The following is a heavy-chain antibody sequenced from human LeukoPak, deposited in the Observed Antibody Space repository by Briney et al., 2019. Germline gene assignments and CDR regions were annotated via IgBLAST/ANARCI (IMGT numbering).Heavy chain of an antibody. CDR1: GFTFSSYE. D-gene: IGHD3-16*02. CDR2: ISSSGSTI. V-gene: IGHV3-48*03. J-gene: IGHJ5*01. CDR3: ARYRSPLDS. Sequence: GGSLRLSCAASGFTFSSYEVNWVRQAPGKGLEWVSYISSSGSTIYNADSVKGRFIISIDNAKTSLYLQMNSLRAEATAVYYCARYRSPLDSWGQGTLVTVSS.